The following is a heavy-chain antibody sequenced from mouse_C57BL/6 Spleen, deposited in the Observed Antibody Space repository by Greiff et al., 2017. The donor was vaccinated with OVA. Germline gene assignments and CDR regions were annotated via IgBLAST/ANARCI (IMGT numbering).Heavy chain of an antibody. CDR2: IDPETGGT. CDR1: GYTFTDYE. V-gene: IGHV1-15*01. D-gene: IGHD4-1*01. CDR3: TSRANWDNDFDY. Sequence: QVQLQQSGAELVRPGASVTLSCKASGYTFTDYEMHWVKQTPVHGLEWIGAIDPETGGTAYNQKFKGKAILTADKSSSTAYMELRSLTSEDPAVYYCTSRANWDNDFDYWGQGTTLTVSS. J-gene: IGHJ2*01.